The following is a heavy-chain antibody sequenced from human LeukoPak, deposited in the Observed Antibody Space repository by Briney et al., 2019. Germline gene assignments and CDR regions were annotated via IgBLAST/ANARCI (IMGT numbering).Heavy chain of an antibody. CDR1: GGSISSGDYY. J-gene: IGHJ3*01. D-gene: IGHD5-12*01. CDR3: TTYEGLFTFDF. V-gene: IGHV4-30-4*08. Sequence: SQTLSLTCTVSGGSISSGDYYWSWIRQPPGKGLEWIGYIYYSGSTYYNPSLKSRVTISVDTSKNQFSLKLSSVTAADTAVYYCTTYEGLFTFDFWGQGTMVTVSS. CDR2: IYYSGST.